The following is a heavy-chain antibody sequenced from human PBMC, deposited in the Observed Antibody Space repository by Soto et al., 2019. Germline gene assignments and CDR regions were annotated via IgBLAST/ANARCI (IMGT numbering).Heavy chain of an antibody. V-gene: IGHV3-23*01. Sequence: GGSLRLSCAASGFTFSNSAMSWVRQAPGQGLEWVSAISGSGVATYYADSVKGRFAISRDKSKNTLYLQMDSLRAEDTAVYFCAKGSIPWFNSGWPNWGQGTLVTVSS. D-gene: IGHD6-19*01. CDR1: GFTFSNSA. CDR2: ISGSGVAT. J-gene: IGHJ4*02. CDR3: AKGSIPWFNSGWPN.